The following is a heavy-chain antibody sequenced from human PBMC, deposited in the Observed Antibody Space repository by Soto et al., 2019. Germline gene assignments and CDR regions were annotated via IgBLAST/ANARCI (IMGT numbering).Heavy chain of an antibody. Sequence: GGSLRLSCTASGFTFSNYAMSWVRQGPGKGLEWVSAISVTSDSTYYADSVKGRFTISRDNPKSTLFLQMNSLRDDDTAVYYCAKRRYCSSASCQAFDYWGQGTLVTVSS. CDR2: ISVTSDST. D-gene: IGHD2-2*01. CDR1: GFTFSNYA. CDR3: AKRRYCSSASCQAFDY. J-gene: IGHJ4*02. V-gene: IGHV3-23*01.